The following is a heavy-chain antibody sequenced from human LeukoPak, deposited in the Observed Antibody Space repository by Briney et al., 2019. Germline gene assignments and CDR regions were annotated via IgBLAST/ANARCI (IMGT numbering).Heavy chain of an antibody. V-gene: IGHV3-23*01. D-gene: IGHD1-1*01. Sequence: GGSLRLSCAAAGFTVSTSAMSWVRQAPGKGLEWVSGISGSGGGTYYADSVKGRFSISRDNAKKSLYLQMNSLRVEDTAMYYCARDGGTNWHEPTWFDFWGQGTQVTVSA. CDR3: ARDGGTNWHEPTWFDF. CDR2: ISGSGGGT. J-gene: IGHJ4*02. CDR1: GFTVSTSA.